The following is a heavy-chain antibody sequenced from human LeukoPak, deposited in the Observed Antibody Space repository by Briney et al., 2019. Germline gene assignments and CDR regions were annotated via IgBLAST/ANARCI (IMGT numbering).Heavy chain of an antibody. CDR3: ATNWNLDS. D-gene: IGHD1-20*01. CDR1: GFTFSTYG. V-gene: IGHV3-30*02. Sequence: GGSLRLSCAASGFTFSTYGMHWVRQAPGKGLEWVAFIRSDGTSKYYTDSVKGRFTISRDNSKNTVYLQMNSLRAEDTAVYYCATNWNLDSWGQGTLVTVSS. CDR2: IRSDGTSK. J-gene: IGHJ4*02.